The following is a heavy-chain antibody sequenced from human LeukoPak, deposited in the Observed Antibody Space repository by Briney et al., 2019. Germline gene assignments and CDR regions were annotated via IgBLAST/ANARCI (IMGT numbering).Heavy chain of an antibody. V-gene: IGHV4-59*01. CDR3: AGTTVTTNGGDY. J-gene: IGHJ4*02. CDR1: GGSISSYY. CDR2: ICYSGST. D-gene: IGHD4-11*01. Sequence: SETLSLTCTVSGGSISSYYWSWIRQPPGKGLEWIGYICYSGSTNYNPSLKSRVTISVDTSKNQFSLKLSSVTAADTAVYYCAGTTVTTNGGDYWGQGTLVTVSS.